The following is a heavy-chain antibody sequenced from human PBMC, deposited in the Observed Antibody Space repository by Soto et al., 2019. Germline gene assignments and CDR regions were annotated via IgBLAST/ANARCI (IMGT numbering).Heavy chain of an antibody. CDR1: GFTFSSYG. D-gene: IGHD6-19*01. CDR2: IWYDGSNK. Sequence: QVQLVESGGGVVQPGRSLRLSCAASGFTFSSYGMHWVRQAPGKGLEWVAVIWYDGSNKYYADSVKGRFTISRDNSKNTLYLQMNSLRAEDTAVYYCARDQYSSGWYFLWFDPWGQGTLVTVSS. J-gene: IGHJ5*02. V-gene: IGHV3-33*01. CDR3: ARDQYSSGWYFLWFDP.